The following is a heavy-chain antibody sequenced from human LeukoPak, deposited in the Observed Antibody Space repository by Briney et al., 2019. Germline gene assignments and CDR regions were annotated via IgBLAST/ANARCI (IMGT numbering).Heavy chain of an antibody. CDR1: GGTFSSYA. J-gene: IGHJ2*01. Sequence: SVKVSCKTSGGTFSSYAISWVRQAPGQGLEWMGGIIPIFGAANHARKFQGRVTMTRDTSTSTVYMELSSLRSEDTAVYYCASGLDGYNSYWYFDLWGRGTLVTVSS. V-gene: IGHV1-69*05. CDR3: ASGLDGYNSYWYFDL. D-gene: IGHD5-24*01. CDR2: IIPIFGAA.